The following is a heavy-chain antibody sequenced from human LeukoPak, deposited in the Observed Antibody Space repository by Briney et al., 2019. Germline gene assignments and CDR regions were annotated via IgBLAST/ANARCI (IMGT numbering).Heavy chain of an antibody. CDR3: ARLRPGSVDWELGRRPASRDY. CDR2: ISRTSGEK. D-gene: IGHD2-21*01. J-gene: IGHJ4*02. Sequence: GPSQRPSRAASAFSVNTYSMESVRHPPGEGMEWASYISRTSGEKYGADTVRGGFTSCRDNAHNALYLQMNSLRAEDTAVYYCARLRPGSVDWELGRRPASRDYWGQGTGIPVSS. V-gene: IGHV3-48*01. CDR1: AFSVNTYS.